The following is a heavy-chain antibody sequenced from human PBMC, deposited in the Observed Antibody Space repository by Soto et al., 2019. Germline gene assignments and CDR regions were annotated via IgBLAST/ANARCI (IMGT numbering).Heavy chain of an antibody. Sequence: GGSLRLSCAASGFTFSSYSMNWVRQAPGKGLEWVASISSISSYIYYADSVKGRFTISRDKAKNSLFLQMSSLRAEDSALYYCARHQGPAAGNYSMDAWGQGTTVTVSS. D-gene: IGHD6-13*01. J-gene: IGHJ6*02. CDR2: ISSISSYI. CDR1: GFTFSSYS. CDR3: ARHQGPAAGNYSMDA. V-gene: IGHV3-21*01.